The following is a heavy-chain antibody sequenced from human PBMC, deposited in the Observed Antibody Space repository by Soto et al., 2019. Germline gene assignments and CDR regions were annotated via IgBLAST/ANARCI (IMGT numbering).Heavy chain of an antibody. CDR1: GFTFSNYG. CDR3: ARWIGKFNSDC. Sequence: QVELKESGGGVVQPGRSLTLSCAASGFTFSNYGMHWVRQSPGKGLEWVAAIFDDGSNNQYADSVKGRFSISRDNSKDTLFLQMNNLRAEDTAVYYCARWIGKFNSDCWGQGTLVTVSS. J-gene: IGHJ4*02. V-gene: IGHV3-33*01. D-gene: IGHD3-10*01. CDR2: IFDDGSNN.